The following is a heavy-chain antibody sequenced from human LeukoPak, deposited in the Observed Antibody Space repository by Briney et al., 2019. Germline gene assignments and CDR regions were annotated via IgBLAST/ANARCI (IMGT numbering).Heavy chain of an antibody. D-gene: IGHD5/OR15-5a*01. Sequence: GGSLRLSCAASGFTFSSYGMHWVRRAPGKGLEWVAVIWYDGSNKYYADSVKGRFTISRDNAKNTLYLQMNSLRAEDTAVYYCASRRSTSFDYWGQGTLVTVSS. J-gene: IGHJ4*02. CDR3: ASRRSTSFDY. CDR2: IWYDGSNK. CDR1: GFTFSSYG. V-gene: IGHV3-33*03.